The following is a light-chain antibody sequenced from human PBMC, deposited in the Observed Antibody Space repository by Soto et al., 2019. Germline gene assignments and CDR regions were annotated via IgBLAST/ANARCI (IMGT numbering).Light chain of an antibody. CDR1: QSISNY. Sequence: DIQMTQSPSSLSASVGDRVTITCRASQSISNYLAWYQQKPGKVPKLLIYAASTFQAGVPSRFSGSGSGTDFTLTISSLQPEDVATYYCQKYKTAPRTFGQGTKVEIK. J-gene: IGKJ1*01. CDR3: QKYKTAPRT. V-gene: IGKV1-27*01. CDR2: AAS.